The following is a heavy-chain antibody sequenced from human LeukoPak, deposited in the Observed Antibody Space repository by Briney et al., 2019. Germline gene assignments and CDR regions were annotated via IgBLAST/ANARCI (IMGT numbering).Heavy chain of an antibody. D-gene: IGHD4-17*01. V-gene: IGHV3-7*01. Sequence: PGGSLRLSCATSGFTFSSYWMSWVRQAPGKGLEWVANIKQDGSEKYYVDSVKGRFTISRDNAKNSLYLQMNSLRAEDTAVYYCAREEGDYGDSLFDYWGQGTLVTVSS. J-gene: IGHJ4*02. CDR3: AREEGDYGDSLFDY. CDR2: IKQDGSEK. CDR1: GFTFSSYW.